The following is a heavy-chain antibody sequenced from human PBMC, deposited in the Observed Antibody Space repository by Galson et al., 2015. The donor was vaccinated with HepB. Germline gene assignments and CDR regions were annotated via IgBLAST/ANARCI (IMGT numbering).Heavy chain of an antibody. CDR2: IRSKANSYAT. Sequence: SLRLSCAASGFTFSGSAMHWVRQASGKGLEWVGRIRSKANSYATAYAASVKGRFTISRDDSKNTAYLQMNSLKTEDTAVYYCTGWYNWNPYYMDVWGKGTTVTVSS. CDR1: GFTFSGSA. D-gene: IGHD1-20*01. J-gene: IGHJ6*03. CDR3: TGWYNWNPYYMDV. V-gene: IGHV3-73*01.